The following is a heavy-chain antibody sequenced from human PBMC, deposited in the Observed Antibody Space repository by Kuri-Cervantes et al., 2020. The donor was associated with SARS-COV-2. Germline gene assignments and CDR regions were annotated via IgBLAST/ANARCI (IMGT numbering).Heavy chain of an antibody. V-gene: IGHV3-30-3*01. CDR1: GFTFSSYA. Sequence: GGSLRLSCAASGFTFSSYAMHWVRQAPGKGLEWVAVISYDGSNKYYADSVKGRFTISRDNAKNTLYLQMNSLRAEDTAVYYCARAGITGTTFYFDYWGRGTLVTVSS. J-gene: IGHJ4*02. D-gene: IGHD1-7*01. CDR2: ISYDGSNK. CDR3: ARAGITGTTFYFDY.